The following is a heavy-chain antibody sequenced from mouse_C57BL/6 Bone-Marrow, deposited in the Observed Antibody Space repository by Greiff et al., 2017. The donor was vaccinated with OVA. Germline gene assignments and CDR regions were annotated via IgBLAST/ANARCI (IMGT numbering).Heavy chain of an antibody. D-gene: IGHD2-1*01. J-gene: IGHJ4*01. CDR2: IYPGSGST. V-gene: IGHV1-55*01. CDR1: GYTFTSYW. Sequence: QVQLQQSGAELVKPGASVKMSCKASGYTFTSYWITWVKQRPGQGLEWIGDIYPGSGSTNYNEKFKSKATLTVDTSSSTAYMQLSSLTSEDSAVYYCARYYYGNRYAMDYWGQGTSVTVSS. CDR3: ARYYYGNRYAMDY.